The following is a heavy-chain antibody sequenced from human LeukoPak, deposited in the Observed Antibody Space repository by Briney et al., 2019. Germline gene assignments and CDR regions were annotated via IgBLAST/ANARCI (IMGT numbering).Heavy chain of an antibody. CDR1: GFTFDDYA. D-gene: IGHD2-15*01. V-gene: IGHV3-21*01. CDR2: ISGSSSYI. CDR3: ARDSQAYCSGGRCSMFDY. J-gene: IGHJ4*02. Sequence: GRSLRLSCAASGFTFDDYAMHWVRQAPGKGLEWVSSISGSSSYIYYADSVKGRFTISRDNARNSLYLQMNSLRAEDTAVYYCARDSQAYCSGGRCSMFDYWGQGNLVTVSS.